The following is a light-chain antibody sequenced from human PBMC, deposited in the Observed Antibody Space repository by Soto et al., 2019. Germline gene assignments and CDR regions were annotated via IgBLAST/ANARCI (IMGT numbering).Light chain of an antibody. CDR3: QQGDSFPPT. J-gene: IGKJ4*01. CDR1: QGISSW. V-gene: IGKV1-12*01. Sequence: DIQMTQSPSSVSASVGDRVTITCRASQGISSWLAWSQQKPGEAPRLLIYAASSLHSGVPSRFSGSGSGTEFTLTISSLQPEDFAPYSCQQGDSFPPTFGGGAKVEIK. CDR2: AAS.